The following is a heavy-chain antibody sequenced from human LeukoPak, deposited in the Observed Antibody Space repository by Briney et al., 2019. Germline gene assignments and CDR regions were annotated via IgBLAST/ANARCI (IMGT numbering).Heavy chain of an antibody. CDR1: GGTFSSYA. D-gene: IGHD3-3*01. Sequence: ASVKVSCKASGGTFSSYAISWVRQAPGQGLEWMGRIIPILSIANYAQKFQGRVTITADKSTSTAYMELSSLRSEDTAVYYCARNTVLRFLEWLLYGAFDIWGQGTMVTVSS. J-gene: IGHJ3*02. CDR3: ARNTVLRFLEWLLYGAFDI. CDR2: IIPILSIA. V-gene: IGHV1-69*04.